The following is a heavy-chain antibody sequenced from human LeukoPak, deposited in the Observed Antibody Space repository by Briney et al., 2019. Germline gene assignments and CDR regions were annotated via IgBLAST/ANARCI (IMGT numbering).Heavy chain of an antibody. J-gene: IGHJ4*02. Sequence: SETLSLTCTVSGGSISNYYWSWIRQPPGKGLEWIGYIYYSGNTNYNPSLKSRVTISVDTSKNQFSLKLSSVTAADTAVYYCAREGSTAFDYWGQGTLVTVSS. CDR3: AREGSTAFDY. CDR1: GGSISNYY. CDR2: IYYSGNT. V-gene: IGHV4-59*01. D-gene: IGHD6-6*01.